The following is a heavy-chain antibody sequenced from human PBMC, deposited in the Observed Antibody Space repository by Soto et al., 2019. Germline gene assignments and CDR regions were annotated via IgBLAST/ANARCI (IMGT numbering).Heavy chain of an antibody. V-gene: IGHV1-69*06. CDR3: ARVEGSSWYSWLDP. CDR1: GGTFSSYA. J-gene: IGHJ5*02. Sequence: ASVKVSCKASGGTFSSYAISWVRQAPGQGLEWMGGIIPIFGTANYAQKFQGRVTITADKSTSTAYMELSSLRSEDTAVYYCARVEGSSWYSWLDPWGQGTLVTVYS. CDR2: IIPIFGTA. D-gene: IGHD6-13*01.